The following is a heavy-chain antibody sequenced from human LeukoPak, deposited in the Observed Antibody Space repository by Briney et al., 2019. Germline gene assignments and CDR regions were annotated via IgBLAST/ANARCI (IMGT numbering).Heavy chain of an antibody. CDR1: GGSISSYY. V-gene: IGHV4-59*01. Sequence: SETLSLTCTVSGGSISSYYWSWIRQPPGKGLEYIGYIYYSGSTNYNPSLKSRVTISVDTSKNQFSLKLSSVTAADTAVYYCAREEGLYYYGSGSHTQGAFDIWGQGTMVTVSS. D-gene: IGHD3-10*01. CDR3: AREEGLYYYGSGSHTQGAFDI. J-gene: IGHJ3*02. CDR2: IYYSGST.